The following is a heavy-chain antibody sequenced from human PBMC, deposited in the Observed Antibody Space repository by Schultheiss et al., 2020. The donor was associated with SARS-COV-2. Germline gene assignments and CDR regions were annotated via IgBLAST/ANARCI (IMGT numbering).Heavy chain of an antibody. CDR1: GGSVSSGSYY. D-gene: IGHD3-10*01. CDR3: ARDGWRLPGK. J-gene: IGHJ4*02. V-gene: IGHV4-61*01. Sequence: SETLSLTCTVSGGSVSSGSYYWSWIRQPPGKGLEWIGYIYYRGNTNYNPSLRSRVTISVDTSKNQFSLKLSSVTAADTAVYYCARDGWRLPGKWGQGTLVTVSS. CDR2: IYYRGNT.